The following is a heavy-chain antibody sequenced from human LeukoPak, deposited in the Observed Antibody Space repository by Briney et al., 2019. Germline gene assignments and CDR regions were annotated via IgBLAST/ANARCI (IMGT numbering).Heavy chain of an antibody. D-gene: IGHD3-16*01. J-gene: IGHJ4*02. Sequence: GGPLRLSCAASGFTFSSYAMHWVRQAPGKGLEWVAVISYDGSNKYYADSVKGRFTISRDNSKNTLYLQMNSLRAEDTAVYYCARGGEIFAYWGQGTLVTVSS. V-gene: IGHV3-30-3*01. CDR1: GFTFSSYA. CDR3: ARGGEIFAY. CDR2: ISYDGSNK.